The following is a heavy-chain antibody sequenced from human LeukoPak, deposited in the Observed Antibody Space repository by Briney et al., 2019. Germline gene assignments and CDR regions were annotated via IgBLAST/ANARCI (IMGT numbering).Heavy chain of an antibody. CDR2: INPNSGGT. J-gene: IGHJ4*02. V-gene: IGHV1-2*02. CDR1: GYTFTGYY. CDR3: VRALGLSMAIRNFDY. Sequence: ASVKVSCKASGYTFTGYYMHWVRQAPGQGLEWMGGINPNSGGTNYAQKFQGRVTLTRDTSISAAYMELSGLRSDDTAVYYCVRALGLSMAIRNFDYWGQGTLVTVSS. D-gene: IGHD4/OR15-4a*01.